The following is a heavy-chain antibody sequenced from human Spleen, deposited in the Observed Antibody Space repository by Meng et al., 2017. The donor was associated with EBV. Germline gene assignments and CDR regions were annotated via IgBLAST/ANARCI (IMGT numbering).Heavy chain of an antibody. J-gene: IGHJ4*02. CDR2: INHSGST. V-gene: IGHV4-34*01. D-gene: IGHD6-13*01. CDR1: GGSFSGDY. CDR3: ARALYSSSYYGSLSY. Sequence: VQLQQWGAGLLKPSETLSLTCAVYGGSFSGDYWSWIRQPPGKGLEWIGEINHSGSTNYNPSLKSRVTISIDTSKNQFSLKVTSVTAADTAVYYCARALYSSSYYGSLSYWGQGTLVTVSS.